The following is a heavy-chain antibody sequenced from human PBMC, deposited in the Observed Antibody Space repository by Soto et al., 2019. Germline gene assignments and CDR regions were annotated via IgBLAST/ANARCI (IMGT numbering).Heavy chain of an antibody. J-gene: IGHJ6*02. CDR3: TRDPSIVATTPPYNYNGLDV. V-gene: IGHV1-18*04. CDR2: ISAYNGNT. CDR1: GYTFVNYG. Sequence: QVQLVQSGAEVKKPGASVKVSCQAVGYTFVNYGISWVRQAPGQGLEWMGWISAYNGNTNYAQKFQGRVTMTTDAPTSTAYMELRSLRSDDTAMYYCTRDPSIVATTPPYNYNGLDVWGQGTTVTVSS. D-gene: IGHD1-26*01.